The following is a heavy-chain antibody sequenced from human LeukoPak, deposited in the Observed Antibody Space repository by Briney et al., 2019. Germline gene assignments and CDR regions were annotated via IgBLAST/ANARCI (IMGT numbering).Heavy chain of an antibody. Sequence: SETLSLTCTVSGGSISSGGYYWSWIRQHPGKGLEWIGYIYYSGSTYYNPSLKSRVTISVDTSKNQFSLKLSSVTAADTAVYYCARDRGASSWYFDLWGRGTLVTVSS. D-gene: IGHD2-2*01. CDR3: ARDRGASSWYFDL. V-gene: IGHV4-31*03. J-gene: IGHJ2*01. CDR2: IYYSGST. CDR1: GGSISSGGYY.